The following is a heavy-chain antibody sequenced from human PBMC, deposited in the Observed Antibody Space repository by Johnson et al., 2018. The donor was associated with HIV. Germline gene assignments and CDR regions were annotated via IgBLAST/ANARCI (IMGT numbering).Heavy chain of an antibody. J-gene: IGHJ3*02. CDR3: ARGGVVHDAFDI. V-gene: IGHV3-7*01. D-gene: IGHD2-8*01. CDR2: IKQDGSEK. CDR1: GFTFSTYW. Sequence: VLLVESGGGLVQPGGSLRLSCAASGFTFSTYWMSWVRQAPGKGLEWVANIKQDGSEKYYVDSVKGRITISRDNSKNTLYLQMGSLGVEAVAVYYCARGGVVHDAFDIWGQGTLVTVSS.